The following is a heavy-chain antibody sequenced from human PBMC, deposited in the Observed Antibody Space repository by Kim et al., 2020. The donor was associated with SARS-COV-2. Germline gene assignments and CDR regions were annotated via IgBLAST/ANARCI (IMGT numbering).Heavy chain of an antibody. Sequence: GGSLRLSCAASTFTVSSNYMRWVRQAPGKGLEWVSVIYADGGTFYSESVMGSCTISRDNSRNTLYLQINSRRAEDTAVYYCAREGVTTTGYYGLDVWGQGATVTVSS. CDR2: IYADGGT. V-gene: IGHV3-66*01. CDR1: TFTVSSNY. D-gene: IGHD4-17*01. J-gene: IGHJ6*02. CDR3: AREGVTTTGYYGLDV.